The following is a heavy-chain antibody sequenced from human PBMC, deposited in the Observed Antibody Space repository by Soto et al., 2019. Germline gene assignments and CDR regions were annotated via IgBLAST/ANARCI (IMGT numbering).Heavy chain of an antibody. CDR3: ARDNGGDWGVGAFDI. Sequence: GGSLRLSCAASGFTLRSYSMNWVRQAPGKGLEWVSYMSSSSGTIYYADSVKGRFTISRDNAKNSLYLEMNSLRAEDTAVYFCARDNGGDWGVGAFDIWGQGTIVTVS. CDR1: GFTLRSYS. J-gene: IGHJ3*02. CDR2: MSSSSGTI. D-gene: IGHD2-21*02. V-gene: IGHV3-48*01.